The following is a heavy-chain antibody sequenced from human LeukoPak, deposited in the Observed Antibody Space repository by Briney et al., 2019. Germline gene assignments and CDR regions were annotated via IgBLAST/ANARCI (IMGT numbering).Heavy chain of an antibody. CDR1: GGSISSYY. CDR3: AREARGGPQGY. D-gene: IGHD3-16*01. Sequence: SETLSPTCTVSGGSISSYYWSWIRQPPGKGLEWIGYIYYSGSTNYNPSLKSRVTISVDTSKNQFSLKLSSVTAADTAVYYCAREARGGPQGYWGQGTLVTVSS. V-gene: IGHV4-59*12. J-gene: IGHJ4*02. CDR2: IYYSGST.